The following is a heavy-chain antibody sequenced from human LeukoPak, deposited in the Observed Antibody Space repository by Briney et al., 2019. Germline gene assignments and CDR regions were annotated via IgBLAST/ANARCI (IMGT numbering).Heavy chain of an antibody. J-gene: IGHJ4*02. V-gene: IGHV3-23*01. CDR3: AKELHGSGNYAFDY. Sequence: GGSLRLSCAASGFTFSSCVLSGVRQAPGKEREGVSTGSVNGGTTYYADSVKGRFTISRDNSTNTLYVQMNSLRDEDTAVYFCAKELHGSGNYAFDYWGQGTLVTVSS. CDR1: GFTFSSCV. D-gene: IGHD3-10*01. CDR2: GSVNGGTT.